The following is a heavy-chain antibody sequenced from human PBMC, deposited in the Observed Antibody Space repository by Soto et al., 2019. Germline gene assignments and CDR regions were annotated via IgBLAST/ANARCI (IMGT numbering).Heavy chain of an antibody. D-gene: IGHD3-3*01. CDR3: ARGQRFSDWFDT. CDR2: IYSSGNT. Sequence: RSLTCSVSGGTISGYYWTWIRQPAGKGLEWIGRIYSSGNTKYNPSLQSRVTMSLDTSNNQFSLRLTSVTAADTAVYYCARGQRFSDWFDTWGQGTLVTVSS. CDR1: GGTISGYY. V-gene: IGHV4-4*07. J-gene: IGHJ5*02.